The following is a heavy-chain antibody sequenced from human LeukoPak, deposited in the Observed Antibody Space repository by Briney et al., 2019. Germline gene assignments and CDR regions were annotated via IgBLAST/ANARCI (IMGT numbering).Heavy chain of an antibody. CDR2: IIPIFGTA. J-gene: IGHJ4*02. V-gene: IGHV1-69*05. CDR1: GGTFSSYA. CDR3: ARGKSGYDNLFDY. Sequence: SVKVSCKASGGTFSSYAISWVRQAPGQGLEWMGGIIPIFGTANYAQKFQGRVTITTDESTSTAYMELSSLRSEDTAVYYCARGKSGYDNLFDYWGQGTLVTVSS. D-gene: IGHD5-12*01.